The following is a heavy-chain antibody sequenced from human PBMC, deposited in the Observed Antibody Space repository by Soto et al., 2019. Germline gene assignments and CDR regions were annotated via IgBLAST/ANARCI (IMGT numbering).Heavy chain of an antibody. V-gene: IGHV4-34*01. CDR3: ARGRSSGWYWNWFDP. CDR2: INHSGST. CDR1: GGSFSGYY. D-gene: IGHD6-19*01. J-gene: IGHJ5*02. Sequence: SETLSLTXAAYGGSFSGYYWSWIRQPPGKGLEWIGEINHSGSTNYNPSLKSRVTISVDTSKNQFSLKLSSVTAADTAVYYCARGRSSGWYWNWFDPWGQGTLVTVSS.